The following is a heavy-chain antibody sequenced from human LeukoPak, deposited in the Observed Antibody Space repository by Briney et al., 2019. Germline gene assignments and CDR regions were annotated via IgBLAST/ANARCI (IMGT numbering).Heavy chain of an antibody. Sequence: PGGSLRLSCAASGFTFSSYWMSWVRQAPGKGLEWVANIKQDGSEKYYVDSVKGRFTISRDNAKNSLYLQMNSLRAEDTAVYYCARDSSSWRRGGGYWGQGTLVTVSS. CDR2: IKQDGSEK. D-gene: IGHD6-13*01. V-gene: IGHV3-7*01. J-gene: IGHJ4*02. CDR1: GFTFSSYW. CDR3: ARDSSSWRRGGGY.